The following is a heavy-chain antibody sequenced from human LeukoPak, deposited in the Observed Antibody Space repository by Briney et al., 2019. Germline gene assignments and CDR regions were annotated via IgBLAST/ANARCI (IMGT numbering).Heavy chain of an antibody. J-gene: IGHJ1*01. CDR1: GFTVSSNS. CDR2: IYSGGNT. CDR3: ARGSEYFHH. V-gene: IGHV3-66*01. Sequence: GGSLRLSCADSGFTVSSNSMSWVREAPGKGLEWVSIIYSGGNTFHADSVKARFSISRDESTDTVYLQMNSLRVEETAVYYCARGSEYFHHWGQGTLVTVSS.